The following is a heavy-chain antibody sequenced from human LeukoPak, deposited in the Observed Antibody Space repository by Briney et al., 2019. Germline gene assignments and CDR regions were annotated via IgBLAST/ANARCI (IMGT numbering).Heavy chain of an antibody. V-gene: IGHV3-30*18. J-gene: IGHJ4*02. Sequence: GGSLRLSCAASGFIFSSYAMHWVRQAPGKGLKWVAVIFYDGSNKYYAESVKGRFTISRDNSKNTLYLQMNSLGPEDTAVYYCAKDRSTTGTIFDYWGQGTLVTVSS. CDR1: GFIFSSYA. D-gene: IGHD1-1*01. CDR3: AKDRSTTGTIFDY. CDR2: IFYDGSNK.